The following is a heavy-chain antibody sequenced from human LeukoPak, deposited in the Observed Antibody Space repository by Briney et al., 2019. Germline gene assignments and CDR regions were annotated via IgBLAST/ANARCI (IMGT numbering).Heavy chain of an antibody. J-gene: IGHJ6*02. D-gene: IGHD4-11*01. V-gene: IGHV3-7*01. Sequence: GGSLRLSCAASGFTFSTYWMIWVRQTPGKGLEWVASIKQDGSETHYVDSVRGRFTISRDNTKNSLYLQMNSLRAEDTAVYYCARASSSKNVQNVDVWGQGTTVTVSS. CDR1: GFTFSTYW. CDR2: IKQDGSET. CDR3: ARASSSKNVQNVDV.